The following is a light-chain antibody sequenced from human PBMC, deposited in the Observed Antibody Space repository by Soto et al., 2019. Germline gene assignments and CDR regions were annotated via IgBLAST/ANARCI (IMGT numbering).Light chain of an antibody. J-gene: IGKJ1*01. CDR2: DAS. Sequence: DLQMPQSPSSLSAPVGDKVTITCRASQSISSWLARYQQKPGEAPKLLIYDASALPRGVPSRFSGSGSGTKFTLTIASLQPDDFATYYCQQYETFSGTFGPGAKVDIK. CDR1: QSISSW. CDR3: QQYETFSGT. V-gene: IGKV1-5*01.